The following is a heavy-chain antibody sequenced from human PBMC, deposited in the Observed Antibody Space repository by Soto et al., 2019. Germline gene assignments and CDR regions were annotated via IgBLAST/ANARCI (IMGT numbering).Heavy chain of an antibody. CDR3: ARHVSDFWSGYYSARNWFDP. J-gene: IGHJ5*02. CDR1: GYSFTSYW. D-gene: IGHD3-3*01. CDR2: IYPGDSDT. Sequence: PGESLKISCKGSGYSFTSYWIGRVRQMPGKGLEWMGIIYPGDSDTRYSPSFQGQVTISADKSISTAYLQWSSLKASDTAMYYCARHVSDFWSGYYSARNWFDPWGQGTLVTVSS. V-gene: IGHV5-51*01.